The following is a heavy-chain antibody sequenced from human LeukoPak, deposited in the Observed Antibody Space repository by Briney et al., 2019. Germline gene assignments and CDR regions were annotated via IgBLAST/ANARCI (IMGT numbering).Heavy chain of an antibody. CDR1: GYTFTGYY. CDR2: ISAYNGNT. CDR3: ARVYYYDSSGYSSPAFDI. Sequence: ASVKVSCKASGYTFTGYYMHWVRQAPGQGLEWMGWISAYNGNTNYAQKLQGRVTMTTDTSTSTAYMELRSLRSDDTAVYYCARVYYYDSSGYSSPAFDIWGQGTMVTVSS. D-gene: IGHD3-22*01. V-gene: IGHV1-18*04. J-gene: IGHJ3*02.